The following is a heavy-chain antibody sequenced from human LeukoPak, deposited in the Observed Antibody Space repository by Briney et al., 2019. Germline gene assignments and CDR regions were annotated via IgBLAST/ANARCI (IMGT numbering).Heavy chain of an antibody. D-gene: IGHD3-16*01. CDR3: ARGNGYPFDY. Sequence: SQTLSLTCAISGDSLSSNSATWNWVRQSPSRGLEWLGRTYYRSKWYNDYAVSVKGRVTINPDASKKQFSLQLNSVTPEDTAMYYCARGNGYPFDYWGQGTPVTVSS. CDR1: GDSLSSNSAT. CDR2: TYYRSKWYN. V-gene: IGHV6-1*01. J-gene: IGHJ4*02.